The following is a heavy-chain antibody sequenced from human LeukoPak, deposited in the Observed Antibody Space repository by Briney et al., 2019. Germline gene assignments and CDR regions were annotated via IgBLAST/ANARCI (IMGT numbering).Heavy chain of an antibody. CDR1: GFTFDDYA. CDR3: ARRPPGLAVTTDDWYFDL. Sequence: GGSLRLSCAASGFTFDDYAMHWVRQAPGKGLEWVSGISWNSGSIGYADSVKGRFTISRDNAKNSLYLQMNSLRAEDMALYYCARRPPGLAVTTDDWYFDLWGRGTLVTVSS. J-gene: IGHJ2*01. D-gene: IGHD4-17*01. CDR2: ISWNSGSI. V-gene: IGHV3-9*03.